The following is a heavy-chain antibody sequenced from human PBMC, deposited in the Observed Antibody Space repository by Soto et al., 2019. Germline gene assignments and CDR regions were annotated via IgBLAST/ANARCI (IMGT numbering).Heavy chain of an antibody. J-gene: IGHJ4*02. Sequence: PGGSLRLSCAASGFTFSSYAMSWVRQAPGKGLEWVSAISGSGGSTYYADSVKGRFTISRDNSKNTLYLQMNSLRAEDTAVYYCAKLPQIYYDFWSGYLAAFDYWGQGTLVTVSS. D-gene: IGHD3-3*01. CDR3: AKLPQIYYDFWSGYLAAFDY. V-gene: IGHV3-23*01. CDR2: ISGSGGST. CDR1: GFTFSSYA.